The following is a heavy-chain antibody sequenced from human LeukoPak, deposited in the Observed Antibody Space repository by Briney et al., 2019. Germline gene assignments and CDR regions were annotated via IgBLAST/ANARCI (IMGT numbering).Heavy chain of an antibody. V-gene: IGHV4-39*07. D-gene: IGHD3-3*01. Sequence: SETLSLTCTVSGGSISSSSYYWGWIRQPPGKGLEWIGSIYYSGSTYYNPSLKSRVTISVDTSKNQFSLKLSSVTAADTAVYYCARRRRGNLEWLSTRTPLDYWGQGTLVTVSS. CDR1: GGSISSSSYY. J-gene: IGHJ4*02. CDR2: IYYSGST. CDR3: ARRRRGNLEWLSTRTPLDY.